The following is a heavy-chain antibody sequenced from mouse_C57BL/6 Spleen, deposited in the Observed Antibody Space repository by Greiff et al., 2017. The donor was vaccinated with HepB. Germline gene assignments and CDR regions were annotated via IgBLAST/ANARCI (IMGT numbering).Heavy chain of an antibody. Sequence: VKLKQPGAELVRPGTSVKLSCKASGYTFTSYWMHWVKQRPGQGLEWIGVIDPSDSYTNYNQKFKGKATLTVDTSSSTAYMQLSSLTSEDSAVYYCARDTFDWYFDVWGTGTTVTVSS. CDR1: GYTFTSYW. J-gene: IGHJ1*03. CDR2: IDPSDSYT. CDR3: ARDTFDWYFDV. V-gene: IGHV1-59*01.